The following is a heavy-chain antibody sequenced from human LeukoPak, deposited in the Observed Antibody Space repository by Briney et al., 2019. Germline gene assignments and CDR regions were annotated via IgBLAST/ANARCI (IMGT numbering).Heavy chain of an antibody. CDR3: ARGYSSGTFDY. Sequence: ASVTVSFKCSGYTFTSYDINRVREATGQGLEWMGWMNPNSGNTGNAQKFQRRVNITRNNSIRTAYMELSSLRSEDTALYYCARGYSSGTFDYWGQGTLVTVSS. V-gene: IGHV1-8*01. CDR2: MNPNSGNT. CDR1: GYTFTSYD. D-gene: IGHD6-19*01. J-gene: IGHJ4*02.